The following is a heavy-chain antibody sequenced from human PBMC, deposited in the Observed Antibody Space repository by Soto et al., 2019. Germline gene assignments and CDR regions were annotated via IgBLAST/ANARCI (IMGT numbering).Heavy chain of an antibody. CDR2: IRGSGGST. D-gene: IGHD6-13*01. V-gene: IGHV3-23*01. CDR3: AKDQGIAAGVRYYCYGLDV. Sequence: PGVSIEFAISSSMYPFNSYVIGCFRQTPWQGLLWVSAIRGSGGSTYYADSVKGRLTISRENSKNTLYLQMNSLRAEDTAVYYCAKDQGIAAGVRYYCYGLDVWRQGTKVTVSS. CDR1: MYPFNSYV. J-gene: IGHJ6*01.